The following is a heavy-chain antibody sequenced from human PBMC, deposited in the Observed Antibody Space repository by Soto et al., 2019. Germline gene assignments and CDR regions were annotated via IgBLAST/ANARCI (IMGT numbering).Heavy chain of an antibody. Sequence: VKVSCKASGYTFTGYYMHWVRQAPGQGLEWMGWINPNSGGTNYAQKFQGRVTMTRDTSISTAYMELSRLRSDDTAVYYCARDESLYYYGSGRDYWGQGTLVTVSS. CDR2: INPNSGGT. V-gene: IGHV1-2*02. D-gene: IGHD3-10*01. J-gene: IGHJ4*02. CDR3: ARDESLYYYGSGRDY. CDR1: GYTFTGYY.